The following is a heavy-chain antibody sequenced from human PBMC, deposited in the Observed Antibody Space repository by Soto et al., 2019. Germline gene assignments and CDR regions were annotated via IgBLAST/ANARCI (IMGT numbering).Heavy chain of an antibody. CDR3: ARIPDWNYEKYFDY. CDR1: GFSLTTTGMC. J-gene: IGHJ4*02. V-gene: IGHV2-70*01. CDR2: IDCDDNK. Sequence: SGPTLVNPTQTLTLTCTFSGFSLTTTGMCVSWIRQPPGKALEWLALIDCDDNKYYTTSLKTRLTISKDTSKTQVVLTMTNMDPVDTATYYCARIPDWNYEKYFDYWGQGTQVTVSS. D-gene: IGHD1-7*01.